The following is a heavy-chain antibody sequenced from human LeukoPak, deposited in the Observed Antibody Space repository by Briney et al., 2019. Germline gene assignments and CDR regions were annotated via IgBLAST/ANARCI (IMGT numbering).Heavy chain of an antibody. V-gene: IGHV3-48*04. D-gene: IGHD5-18*01. CDR2: ISSSSSTI. CDR1: GFTFSSYS. CDR3: ASGLTAMLTAEGGFDY. Sequence: GSLRLSCAASGFTFSSYSMNWVRQAPGKGLEWVSYISSSSSTIYYADSVKGRFTISRDNRKNSLYLQMNSLRVEDTAVYFCASGLTAMLTAEGGFDYWGQGTLVTVSS. J-gene: IGHJ4*02.